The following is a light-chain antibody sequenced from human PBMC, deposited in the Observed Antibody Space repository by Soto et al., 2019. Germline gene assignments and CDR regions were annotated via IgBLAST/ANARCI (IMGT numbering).Light chain of an antibody. CDR2: EVT. V-gene: IGLV2-14*01. Sequence: VLTQPASVSGSPGQSITISCTGTSRDIGNYNYVSWYQHHPGKAPKLMIYEVTSRPSGVSDRFSGSKSGMTASLTISGLQPEDEADYFCASYRSANTLVVFATGTKVTVL. J-gene: IGLJ1*01. CDR3: ASYRSANTLVV. CDR1: SRDIGNYNY.